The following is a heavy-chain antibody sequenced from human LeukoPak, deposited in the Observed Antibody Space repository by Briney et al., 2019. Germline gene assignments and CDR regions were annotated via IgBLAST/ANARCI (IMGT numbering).Heavy chain of an antibody. Sequence: GGSLRLSCAASGFTFSSYGMHWVRQAPGKGLEWVAVISYHGGDKYYADSVKGRFTISRDNSKNTLYLQLNSLRAEDTAVYYCAKAARVDTAMLGAFDIWGQGTMVTVSS. J-gene: IGHJ3*02. CDR2: ISYHGGDK. D-gene: IGHD5-18*01. CDR3: AKAARVDTAMLGAFDI. CDR1: GFTFSSYG. V-gene: IGHV3-30*18.